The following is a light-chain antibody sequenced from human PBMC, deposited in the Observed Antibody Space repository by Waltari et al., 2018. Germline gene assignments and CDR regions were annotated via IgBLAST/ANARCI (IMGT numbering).Light chain of an antibody. CDR2: KAS. J-gene: IGKJ3*01. CDR3: QQYSTFPVT. Sequence: DIQMTQSPSTLSASVGDRVTITCRASQTISIWLAWYQQKPGKAPKLLIYKASSLESGVPSRFSGSGSGTEFTLTISSLQPDDFATYYCQQYSTFPVTFGPGTKVGIK. V-gene: IGKV1-5*03. CDR1: QTISIW.